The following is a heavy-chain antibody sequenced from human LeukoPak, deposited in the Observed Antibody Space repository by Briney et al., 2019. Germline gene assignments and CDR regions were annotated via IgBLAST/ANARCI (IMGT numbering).Heavy chain of an antibody. V-gene: IGHV4-34*01. Sequence: PSETLSLTCAVYGGSFSGYYWSWIRQPPGKGLEWIGEINHSGSTNYNPSLKSRVTISVDTSKDQFSLKLSSVTAADTAVYYCARSGQPNDERRDGYKGELDYWGQGTLVTVSS. J-gene: IGHJ4*02. CDR3: ARSGQPNDERRDGYKGELDY. CDR1: GGSFSGYY. D-gene: IGHD5-24*01. CDR2: INHSGST.